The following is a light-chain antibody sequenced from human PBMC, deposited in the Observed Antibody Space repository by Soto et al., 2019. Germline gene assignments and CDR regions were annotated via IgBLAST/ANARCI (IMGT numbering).Light chain of an antibody. CDR3: QQYGNSPIT. V-gene: IGKV3-20*01. CDR2: GTS. Sequence: EIALPQSPGTLSLSPGERATLSCRASERIYSAYLGWYQQKPGQAPRLLIYGTSSRATGIPDRFSGSGSGTDFTLTISRLEPEDFAVYYCQQYGNSPITFGQGTGLEIK. CDR1: ERIYSAY. J-gene: IGKJ5*01.